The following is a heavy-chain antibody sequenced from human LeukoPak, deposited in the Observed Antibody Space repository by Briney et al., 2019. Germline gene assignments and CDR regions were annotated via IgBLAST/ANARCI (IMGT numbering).Heavy chain of an antibody. CDR1: GGSISSGGYY. V-gene: IGHV4-31*03. CDR2: IHYSGST. Sequence: SQTLSLTCTVSGGSISSGGYYWSWIRQHPEKGLEWIGYIHYSGSTYYHPSLKSRVSMSVDTSRNQSSLKLSSVTAADTAVYYCARQAYSSGWYTAAYWGQGTLVTVSS. J-gene: IGHJ4*02. D-gene: IGHD6-19*01. CDR3: ARQAYSSGWYTAAY.